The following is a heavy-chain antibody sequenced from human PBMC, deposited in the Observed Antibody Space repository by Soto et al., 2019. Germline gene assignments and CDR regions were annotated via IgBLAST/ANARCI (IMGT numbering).Heavy chain of an antibody. Sequence: EVQLLESGGGLVQPGGSLRLSCAASGFTFSSYAMSWVRQAPGKGLEWVSAISGSGGSTYYADSVKGRFTISRDNSKNTLYLQMNSLRAEDTAVYYCAKDAEADTALVTDAFDIGGQGTMVTVSS. CDR2: ISGSGGST. CDR1: GFTFSSYA. D-gene: IGHD5-18*01. V-gene: IGHV3-23*01. CDR3: AKDAEADTALVTDAFDI. J-gene: IGHJ3*02.